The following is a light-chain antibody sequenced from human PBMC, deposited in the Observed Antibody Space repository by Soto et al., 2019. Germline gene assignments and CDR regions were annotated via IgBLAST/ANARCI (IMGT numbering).Light chain of an antibody. CDR1: QNDSSSY. CDR2: GAS. J-gene: IGKJ1*01. Sequence: EIVLTQSPGTLSFSPGERANLSRRASQNDSSSYLAWYQQKPGQALRLLICGASSRATGIPDRFSGSGSGTDFTLTISRLEPEDFAVYYCQQYGSSTWTFGQGTKV. V-gene: IGKV3-20*01. CDR3: QQYGSSTWT.